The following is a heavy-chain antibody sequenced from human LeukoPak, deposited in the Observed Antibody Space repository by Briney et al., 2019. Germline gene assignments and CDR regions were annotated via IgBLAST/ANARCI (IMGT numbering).Heavy chain of an antibody. D-gene: IGHD3-22*01. Sequence: PGGSLRLSCAASGFTFSSYAMSWVRQAPGKGLEWVSAISGSGGSTYYADSVKGRFTISRDNSKNTLYLQMNSLRSEDTAVYYCARGGEYYYDSSGYYPFDYWGQGTLVTVSS. J-gene: IGHJ4*02. CDR3: ARGGEYYYDSSGYYPFDY. V-gene: IGHV3-23*01. CDR1: GFTFSSYA. CDR2: ISGSGGST.